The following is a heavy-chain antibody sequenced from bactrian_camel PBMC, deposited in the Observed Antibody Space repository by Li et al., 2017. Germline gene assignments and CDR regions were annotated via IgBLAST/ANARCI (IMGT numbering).Heavy chain of an antibody. Sequence: DVQLVESGGGLVQPGGSLRLSCAASGFAFSDHSISWVRQASGKGLEWVSTINSGGGSTTYYAKSVEGRFTISRDNDKNTLYLQLSSLQTDDTALYYCVTGPRESFGYWGQGTQVTVS. CDR3: VTGPRESFGY. CDR1: GFAFSDHS. CDR2: INSGGGSTT. J-gene: IGHJ6*01. V-gene: IGHV3S31*01.